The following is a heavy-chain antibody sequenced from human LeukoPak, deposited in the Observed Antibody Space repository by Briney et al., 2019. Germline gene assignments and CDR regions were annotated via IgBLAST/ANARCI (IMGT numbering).Heavy chain of an antibody. CDR3: VQTTGWPRFDY. J-gene: IGHJ4*02. D-gene: IGHD1-1*01. CDR1: GGSISSYY. Sequence: SETLSLTCTVSGGSISSYYWSWIRQPAGKGLEWIGRIYTSGSTNYNPSLKSRVTMSVDTSKNQFSLNLTCVTAADTAMYYCVQTTGWPRFDYWGQGILVTVSS. V-gene: IGHV4-4*07. CDR2: IYTSGST.